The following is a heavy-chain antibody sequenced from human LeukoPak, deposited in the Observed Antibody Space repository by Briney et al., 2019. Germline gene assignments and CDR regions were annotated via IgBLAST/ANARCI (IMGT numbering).Heavy chain of an antibody. CDR2: INHSGST. D-gene: IGHD2-8*01. CDR1: GGSFSGYY. CDR3: ASTHGHIDH. V-gene: IGHV4-34*01. J-gene: IGHJ5*02. Sequence: PSETLSLTCAVYGGSFSGYYWSWIRQPPGKGLEWIGEINHSGSTNYNPSLKSRVAISVDTSKNQFSLQLNSVTPEDTAVYYCASTHGHIDHWGQGTLVTVSS.